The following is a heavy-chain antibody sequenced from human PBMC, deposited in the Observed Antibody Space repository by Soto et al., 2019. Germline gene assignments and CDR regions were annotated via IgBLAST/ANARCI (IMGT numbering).Heavy chain of an antibody. J-gene: IGHJ4*02. V-gene: IGHV4-59*08. Sequence: SETLSLTCTVSGGSISSYYWSWIRQPPGKGLEWIGYIYYSGSTNYNPSLKSRVTISVDTSKNQFSLKLSSVTAADTAVYYCARHADYVDYYFDYWGQGTLVTVSS. CDR3: ARHADYVDYYFDY. CDR1: GGSISSYY. D-gene: IGHD3-16*01. CDR2: IYYSGST.